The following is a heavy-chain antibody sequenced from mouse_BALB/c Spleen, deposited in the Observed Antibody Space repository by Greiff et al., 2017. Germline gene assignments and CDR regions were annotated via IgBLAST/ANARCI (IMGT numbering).Heavy chain of an antibody. CDR2: ISYSGST. CDR3: ARSLTGWFAY. J-gene: IGHJ3*01. D-gene: IGHD4-1*01. CDR1: GYSITSDYA. V-gene: IGHV3-2*02. Sequence: DVKLVESGPGLVKPSQSLSLTCTVTGYSITSDYAWNWIRQFPGNKLEWMGYISYSGSTSYNPSLKSRISITRDTSKNQFFLQLNSVTTEDTATYYCARSLTGWFAYWGQGTLVTVSA.